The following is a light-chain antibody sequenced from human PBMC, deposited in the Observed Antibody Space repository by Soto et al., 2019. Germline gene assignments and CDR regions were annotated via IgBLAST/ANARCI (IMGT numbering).Light chain of an antibody. J-gene: IGKJ4*01. V-gene: IGKV3-15*01. Sequence: EIVLTQSPATLSLSPGERATLSCRASQSVSSYLAWYQQKPGQAPRLLIYDASTRATGVPARFSGSGSGTEFTLTISSLQSEDFAVYYCQHYKTWPLAFGGGTKVDI. CDR2: DAS. CDR3: QHYKTWPLA. CDR1: QSVSSY.